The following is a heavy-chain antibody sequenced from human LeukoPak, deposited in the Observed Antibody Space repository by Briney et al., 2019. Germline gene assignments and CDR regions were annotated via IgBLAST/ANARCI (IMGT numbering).Heavy chain of an antibody. J-gene: IGHJ4*02. V-gene: IGHV4-34*01. D-gene: IGHD3-22*01. Sequence: PSETLSLTCAVYGGSFSGYYWSWIRQPPGKGLEWIGEINHSGSTNYNPSLKSRVTISVDTSKNQFSLKLSSVTAADTAVYYCASFSSSGYYPNWGQGTLVTVSS. CDR3: ASFSSSGYYPN. CDR1: GGSFSGYY. CDR2: INHSGST.